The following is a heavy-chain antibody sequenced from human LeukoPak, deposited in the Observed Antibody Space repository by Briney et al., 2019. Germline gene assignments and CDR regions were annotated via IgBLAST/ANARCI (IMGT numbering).Heavy chain of an antibody. J-gene: IGHJ4*02. CDR2: ISAYNGNT. Sequence: ASVKVSCKASGYTFTSYGISWVRQAPGQGLEWMGWISAYNGNTNYAQKLQGRVTMTTDTSTSTAYMELRSLRSDDTAVYYCAKDYKSYYYDSSGYYYHLVDCGYWGQGTLVTVSS. D-gene: IGHD3-22*01. CDR1: GYTFTSYG. V-gene: IGHV1-18*01. CDR3: AKDYKSYYYDSSGYYYHLVDCGY.